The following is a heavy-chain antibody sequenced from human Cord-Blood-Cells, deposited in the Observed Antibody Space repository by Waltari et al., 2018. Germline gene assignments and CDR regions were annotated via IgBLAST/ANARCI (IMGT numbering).Heavy chain of an antibody. CDR3: ATGGDCSSTSCFADNWFDP. J-gene: IGHJ5*02. D-gene: IGHD2-2*01. CDR1: GGTFSSYA. Sequence: QVQLVQSGAEVQKPGSSVKVSCKASGGTFSSYAISWVRQPPGQVLEWMGGIIPIFGTANYAQKFQGRVTITADKATSTAYMELSSLRSEDTAVYYCATGGDCSSTSCFADNWFDPWGQGTLVTVSS. CDR2: IIPIFGTA. V-gene: IGHV1-69*06.